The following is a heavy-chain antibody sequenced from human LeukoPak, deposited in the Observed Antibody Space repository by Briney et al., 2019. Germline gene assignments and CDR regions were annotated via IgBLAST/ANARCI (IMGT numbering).Heavy chain of an antibody. D-gene: IGHD7-27*01. Sequence: PGGSLRLSCAASGFTFRSYEMNWVRQAPGKGLEWVSYISSSGSSIYYADSVKGRFTISRDNAKNSLYLQMNSLRAEDTAVYYCARNGDGHFDYCGQGTLVTVSS. CDR2: ISSSGSSI. CDR1: GFTFRSYE. CDR3: ARNGDGHFDY. V-gene: IGHV3-48*03. J-gene: IGHJ4*02.